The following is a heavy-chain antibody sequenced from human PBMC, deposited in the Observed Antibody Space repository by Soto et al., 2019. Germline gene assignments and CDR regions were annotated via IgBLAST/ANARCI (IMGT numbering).Heavy chain of an antibody. CDR1: GYTFTSYY. CDR2: INPSGGST. V-gene: IGHV1-46*01. J-gene: IGHJ5*02. Sequence: ASVKVSCKASGYTFTSYYMHWVRQAPGQGLEWMGIINPSGGSTSYAQKFQGRVTMTRDTSTSTVYMELSSLRSEDTAVYYCARSHLANNWIYKNTAFAGFDPWGQEDLLTISS. D-gene: IGHD1-7*01. CDR3: ARSHLANNWIYKNTAFAGFDP.